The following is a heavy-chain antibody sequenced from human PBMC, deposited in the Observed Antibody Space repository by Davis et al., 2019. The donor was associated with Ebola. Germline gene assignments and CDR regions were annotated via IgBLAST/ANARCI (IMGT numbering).Heavy chain of an antibody. Sequence: MPSETLSLTCAVSGGSISSSNWWSWVRQPPGKGLEWIGEIYHSGSTNYNPSLKSRVTISVDKSKNQFSLKLSSVTAADTAVYYCARARSWGAWFDPWGQGTLVTVSS. CDR3: ARARSWGAWFDP. CDR1: GGSISSSNW. J-gene: IGHJ5*02. CDR2: IYHSGST. D-gene: IGHD6-13*01. V-gene: IGHV4-4*02.